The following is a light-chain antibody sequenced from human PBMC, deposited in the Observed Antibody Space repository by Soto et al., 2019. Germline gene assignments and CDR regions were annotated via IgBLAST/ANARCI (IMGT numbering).Light chain of an antibody. V-gene: IGKV3-20*01. CDR3: QQYCSSPRT. J-gene: IGKJ5*01. CDR1: QSVSSGY. CDR2: GAS. Sequence: EIVLTQFPGTLSLSPGEGATLSCRASQSVSSGYVAWYQQKAGQAPRLLIYGASSRATGIPDRFSGSGSGTDFTLTISRLEPEDSAVYYCQQYCSSPRTFGQGTRLEIK.